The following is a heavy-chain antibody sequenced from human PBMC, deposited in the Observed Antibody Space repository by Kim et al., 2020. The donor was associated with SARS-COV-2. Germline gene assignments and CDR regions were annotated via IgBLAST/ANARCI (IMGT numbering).Heavy chain of an antibody. CDR2: IDPSDSYT. CDR3: ARLGDSSGYYYTATDY. CDR1: GYSFTSYW. Sequence: GESLKISCKGSGYSFTSYWISWVRQMPGKGLEWMGRIDPSDSYTNYSPSFQGHVTISADKSISTAYLQWSSLKASDTAMYYCARLGDSSGYYYTATDYWGQGTLVTVSS. V-gene: IGHV5-10-1*01. D-gene: IGHD3-22*01. J-gene: IGHJ4*02.